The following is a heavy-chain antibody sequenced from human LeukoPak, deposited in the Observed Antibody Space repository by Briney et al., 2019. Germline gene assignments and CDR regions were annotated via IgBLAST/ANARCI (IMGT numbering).Heavy chain of an antibody. CDR3: ARSYSSSWSGFDP. J-gene: IGHJ5*02. CDR2: IYPGDSDT. CDR1: GYSFTTYW. D-gene: IGHD6-13*01. Sequence: GESLKISCKGSGYSFTTYWIGWVRQLPGKGLEWMGIIYPGDSDTRYSPSFQGQVTISADKSISTAYLQWSSLKASDTAIYYCARSYSSSWSGFDPWGQGTLVTVSS. V-gene: IGHV5-51*01.